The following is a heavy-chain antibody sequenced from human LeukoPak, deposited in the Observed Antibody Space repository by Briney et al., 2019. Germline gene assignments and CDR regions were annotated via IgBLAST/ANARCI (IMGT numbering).Heavy chain of an antibody. J-gene: IGHJ3*02. V-gene: IGHV3-30-3*01. Sequence: EGSLRLSCAASGFTFSSYAMHWVRQAPGKGLEWVAVISYDGSNEYYADSVKGRLTISRDNSKNTLYLQVNSPRPDDTAVYYCARDASTAFDIWGQGTMVTVSS. CDR3: ARDASTAFDI. CDR2: ISYDGSNE. CDR1: GFTFSSYA.